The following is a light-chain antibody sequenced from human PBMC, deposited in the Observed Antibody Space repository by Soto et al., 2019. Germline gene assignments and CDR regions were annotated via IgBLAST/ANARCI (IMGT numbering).Light chain of an antibody. CDR2: GAS. Sequence: EIQMTQSPSSLSASVGDRVTITCRTSQSISTSLNWYQQKAGKAPKLLIYGASTLQSGVPLRFSGSGSGTDFTLTISSLQREDFATYYCQQYYSGWTFGQGTKVDIK. CDR3: QQYYSGWT. V-gene: IGKV1-39*01. CDR1: QSISTS. J-gene: IGKJ1*01.